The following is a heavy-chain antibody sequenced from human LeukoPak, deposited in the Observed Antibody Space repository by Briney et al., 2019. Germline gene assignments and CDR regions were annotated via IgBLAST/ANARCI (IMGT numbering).Heavy chain of an antibody. CDR1: GGSISSGSYY. D-gene: IGHD6-13*01. CDR3: ARDGPIPSSSWYNHYYYYYYMDV. Sequence: KSSGTLSLTCTVSGGSISSGSYYWSWIRQPAGKGLEWIGRIYTSGSTNYNPSLKSRVTISVDTSKNQFSLKLSSVTAADTAVYYCARDGPIPSSSWYNHYYYYYYMDVWGKGTTVTISS. V-gene: IGHV4-61*02. J-gene: IGHJ6*03. CDR2: IYTSGST.